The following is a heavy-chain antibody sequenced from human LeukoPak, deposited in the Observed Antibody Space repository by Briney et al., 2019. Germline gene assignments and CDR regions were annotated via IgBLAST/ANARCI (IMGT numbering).Heavy chain of an antibody. V-gene: IGHV3-23*01. D-gene: IGHD1-1*01. J-gene: IGHJ4*02. Sequence: GGSLRLSCAASGFTFSSYAMSWVRQAPGKGLEWVSAISGSGGSTYYADSVKGRFTISRDSSKDTLFLQMNSLRPEDTAVYYCAKYRQLGYYFDNWGQGILVTVSS. CDR1: GFTFSSYA. CDR2: ISGSGGST. CDR3: AKYRQLGYYFDN.